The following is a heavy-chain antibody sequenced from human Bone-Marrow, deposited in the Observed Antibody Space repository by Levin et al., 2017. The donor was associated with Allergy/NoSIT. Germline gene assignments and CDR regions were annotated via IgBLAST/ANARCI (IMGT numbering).Heavy chain of an antibody. CDR3: GRGGRYCSGVCNYYLDS. Sequence: SQTLSLTCAVSGGSFSGSYWTWIRQSPDKGLEWIGEISPTGDTNYNPSLESRVTISVDTSTLHFSLRMSAMTASDTAVYYCGRGGRYCSGVCNYYLDSWGQGALVTVSS. CDR2: ISPTGDT. V-gene: IGHV4-34*01. CDR1: GGSFSGSY. D-gene: IGHD2-8*02. J-gene: IGHJ4*02.